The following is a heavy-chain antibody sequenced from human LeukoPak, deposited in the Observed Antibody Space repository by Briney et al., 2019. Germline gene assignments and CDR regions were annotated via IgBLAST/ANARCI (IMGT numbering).Heavy chain of an antibody. CDR1: GGSISSYY. CDR3: ARDHTETSSLNFRNYYYYGMDI. V-gene: IGHV4-59*06. CDR2: IYYSGST. D-gene: IGHD4-11*01. J-gene: IGHJ6*02. Sequence: PSETLSLTCTVSGGSISSYYWSWIRQHPGKGLEWIGYIYYSGSTYYNPSLTSRVTMSVDTSKNQFSLKLSSVTAADTAIYYCARDHTETSSLNFRNYYYYGMDIWGQGTTVTVSS.